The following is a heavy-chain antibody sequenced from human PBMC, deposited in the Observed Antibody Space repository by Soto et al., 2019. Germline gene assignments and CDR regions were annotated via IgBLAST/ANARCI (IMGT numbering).Heavy chain of an antibody. J-gene: IGHJ4*02. CDR1: GFTFNTYA. CDR2: ISGSGTST. V-gene: IGHV3-23*01. CDR3: ARAGGEVAGTTFGY. Sequence: GGSLRLSCAASGFTFNTYAMSWVRQAPGKGLEWVSGISGSGTSTYYAVSVKGRFTISRDNSKNTLYLQMNSLRAEDTAIYYCARAGGEVAGTTFGYWDQGTLVTVSS. D-gene: IGHD1-7*01.